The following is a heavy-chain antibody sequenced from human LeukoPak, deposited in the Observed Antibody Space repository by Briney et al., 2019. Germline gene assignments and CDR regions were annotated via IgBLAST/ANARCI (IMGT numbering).Heavy chain of an antibody. D-gene: IGHD2/OR15-2a*01. Sequence: GGSLRLSCAASGFTFSSYEMNWVRQAPGKGLEWVSYISSSGSTIYYADSVKGLFTISRDNSKNTLYLQMNSLRAEDTAVYYCAKTIVPYYYYGMDVWGQGTTVTVSS. V-gene: IGHV3-48*03. J-gene: IGHJ6*02. CDR2: ISSSGSTI. CDR3: AKTIVPYYYYGMDV. CDR1: GFTFSSYE.